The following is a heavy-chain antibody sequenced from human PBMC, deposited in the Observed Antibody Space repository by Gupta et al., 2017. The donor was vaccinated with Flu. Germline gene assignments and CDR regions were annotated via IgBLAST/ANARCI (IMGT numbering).Heavy chain of an antibody. D-gene: IGHD2-2*01. CDR2: IKSKSEGETI. J-gene: IGHJ4*02. Sequence: GKGLEWVDRIKSKSEGETIDYAAPVKGRFTISKDASMGTLYLRMDSLKTEDTAVYYCTTPRYCTSTSCGSIDYWGQGTLVTVSS. V-gene: IGHV3-15*01. CDR3: TTPRYCTSTSCGSIDY.